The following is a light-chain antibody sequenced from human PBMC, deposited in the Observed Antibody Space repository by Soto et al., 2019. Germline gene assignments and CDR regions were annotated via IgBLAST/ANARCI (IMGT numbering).Light chain of an antibody. Sequence: QSALTQPPSASGSPGQSVTISCTGTSSDVGGYNYVSWYQQHPGKAPKLIIYEVSKRPSGVPDRFSGSKSGNTASLTVSGLQAEDEADYYCSSYAGSTVLFGGGTKVTVL. CDR2: EVS. CDR3: SSYAGSTVL. CDR1: SSDVGGYNY. J-gene: IGLJ2*01. V-gene: IGLV2-8*01.